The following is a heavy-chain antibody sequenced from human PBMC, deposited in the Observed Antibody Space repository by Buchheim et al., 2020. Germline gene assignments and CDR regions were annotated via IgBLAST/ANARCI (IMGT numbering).Heavy chain of an antibody. D-gene: IGHD1-1*01. Sequence: EVQVLQSGGGLVRPGGSLRLSCAATGFTFSTYAMHWVRQAPGKGLEWVAGISGSGGSTFYAASVKGRFTVSRDNSNNTLFLQVSSPRAEDTAVYYCATKGITTTYYFDNWGQGSL. J-gene: IGHJ4*02. CDR3: ATKGITTTYYFDN. CDR1: GFTFSTYA. V-gene: IGHV3-23*01. CDR2: ISGSGGST.